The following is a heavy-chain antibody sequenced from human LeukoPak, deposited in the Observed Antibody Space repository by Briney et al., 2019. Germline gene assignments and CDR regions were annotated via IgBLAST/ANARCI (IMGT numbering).Heavy chain of an antibody. V-gene: IGHV1-69-2*01. CDR1: GYTFTDYY. Sequence: ASVKVSCKVSGYTFTDYYMHWVQQAPGKGLEWMGLVDPEDGETIYAEKFQGRVTITADTSTDTAYMELSSLRSEDTAVWYCATNLSRWELLDAFDICGQGTTVSVSS. CDR3: ATNLSRWELLDAFDI. D-gene: IGHD1-26*01. CDR2: VDPEDGET. J-gene: IGHJ3*02.